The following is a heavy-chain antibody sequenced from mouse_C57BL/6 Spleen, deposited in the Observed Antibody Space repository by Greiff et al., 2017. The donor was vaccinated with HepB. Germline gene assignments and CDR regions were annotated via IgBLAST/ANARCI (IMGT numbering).Heavy chain of an antibody. D-gene: IGHD1-1*01. CDR1: GYTFTSYW. Sequence: VQLQQPGAELVRPGTSVKLSCKASGYTFTSYWMHWVKQRPGQGLEWIGVIDPSDSYTNYNQKFKGKATLTVDTSSSTAYMQLSSLTSEDSAVYYCARGGYYYGSSYGWYFDVWGTGTTVTVSS. V-gene: IGHV1-59*01. CDR3: ARGGYYYGSSYGWYFDV. J-gene: IGHJ1*03. CDR2: IDPSDSYT.